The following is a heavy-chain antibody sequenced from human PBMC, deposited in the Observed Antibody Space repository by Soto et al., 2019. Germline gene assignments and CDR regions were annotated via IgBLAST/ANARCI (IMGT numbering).Heavy chain of an antibody. CDR3: AKDLTYYYDSSGYYPPDLDY. Sequence: PGGSLRLTCAASGFTFSSYAMRWVRQAPGKGLEWVSAISGSGGSTYYADAVKGRFTISRDNSKNTLYLQMNSLSAEDTAVYYCAKDLTYYYDSSGYYPPDLDYWGQGTLVTVSS. V-gene: IGHV3-23*01. J-gene: IGHJ4*02. CDR2: ISGSGGST. D-gene: IGHD3-22*01. CDR1: GFTFSSYA.